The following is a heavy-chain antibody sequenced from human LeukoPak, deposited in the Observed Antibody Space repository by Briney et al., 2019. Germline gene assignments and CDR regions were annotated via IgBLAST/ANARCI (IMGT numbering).Heavy chain of an antibody. CDR3: AKDDYGGFDY. Sequence: GGSLRLSCAASGFTFSSYAMGWVRQAPGKGLEWVSAVSGSGGSAYYADSVKGRFTISRDSSKNTLYLQMNSLRAEDTAVYYCAKDDYGGFDYWGQGTLVTVSS. V-gene: IGHV3-23*01. J-gene: IGHJ4*02. D-gene: IGHD4-23*01. CDR1: GFTFSSYA. CDR2: VSGSGGSA.